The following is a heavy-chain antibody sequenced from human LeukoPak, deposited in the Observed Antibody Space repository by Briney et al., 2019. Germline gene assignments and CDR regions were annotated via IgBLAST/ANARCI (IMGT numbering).Heavy chain of an antibody. V-gene: IGHV1-46*01. CDR2: INPSGAST. Sequence: GASVKVSCKASGYTFTGYYMHWVRQAPGQGLEWMGWINPSGASTSYAQKFQGRVTMTRDTSTSTVYMELSSLRSEDTAVYYCARSRYDILTGYAPDAFDIWGQGTMVTVSS. CDR1: GYTFTGYY. D-gene: IGHD3-9*01. J-gene: IGHJ3*02. CDR3: ARSRYDILTGYAPDAFDI.